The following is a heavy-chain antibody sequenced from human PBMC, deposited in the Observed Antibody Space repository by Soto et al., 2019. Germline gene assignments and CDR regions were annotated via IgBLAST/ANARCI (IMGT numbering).Heavy chain of an antibody. D-gene: IGHD3-3*01. V-gene: IGHV1-8*01. J-gene: IGHJ5*02. CDR3: ARGFAIFGVVNSRPTNNWFDP. Sequence: ASVKVSCKASGYTFTSYDINWVRQATGQGLEWMGWMNPNSGNTGYAQKFQGRVTISVDTSKNQFSLKLSSVTAADTAVYYCARGFAIFGVVNSRPTNNWFDPWGQGTLVTVSS. CDR1: GYTFTSYD. CDR2: MNPNSGNT.